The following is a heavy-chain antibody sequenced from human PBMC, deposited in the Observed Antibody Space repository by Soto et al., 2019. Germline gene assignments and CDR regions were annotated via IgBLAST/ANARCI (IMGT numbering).Heavy chain of an antibody. J-gene: IGHJ4*02. CDR2: IYWDDDK. V-gene: IGHV2-5*02. CDR3: AHNDYHGSGSQTYYFDY. D-gene: IGHD3-10*01. CDR1: GFSLSTRGVG. Sequence: SGPTLVNPTQTLTLTCTFSGFSLSTRGVGVGWIRQPPGKALEWLALIYWDDDKRYSPSLKSRLTITKDTSKNQVVLTMTNMDPVDTATYYCAHNDYHGSGSQTYYFDYWGQGTLVTVSS.